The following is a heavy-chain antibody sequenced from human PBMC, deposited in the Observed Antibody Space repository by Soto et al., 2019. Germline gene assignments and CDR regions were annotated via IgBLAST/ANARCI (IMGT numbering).Heavy chain of an antibody. J-gene: IGHJ6*03. CDR2: INPNSGGT. Sequence: ASVKVSCKASGYTFTGYYMHWVRQAPGQGLEWMGWINPNSGGTNYAQKFQGWVTMTRDTSISTAYMELSRLRSDDTAVYYCARAGYSSSWHTYYYYMHVWGKGTTVTVSS. V-gene: IGHV1-2*04. CDR1: GYTFTGYY. CDR3: ARAGYSSSWHTYYYYMHV. D-gene: IGHD6-13*01.